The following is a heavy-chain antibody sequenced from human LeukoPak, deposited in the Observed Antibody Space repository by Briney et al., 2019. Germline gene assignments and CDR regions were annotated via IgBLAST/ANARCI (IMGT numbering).Heavy chain of an antibody. CDR2: IYYSGST. D-gene: IGHD6-19*01. J-gene: IGHJ5*02. V-gene: IGHV4-59*12. CDR3: ARLTKAVADWNWFDP. CDR1: GGSISSYY. Sequence: PSETLSLTCTYSGGSISSYYWSWIRQPPGKGLEWIGHIYYSGSTNYNPSLKSRVTISVDTSKNQFSLKLSSVTAADTDVYYCARLTKAVADWNWFDPWGQGTLVTVSS.